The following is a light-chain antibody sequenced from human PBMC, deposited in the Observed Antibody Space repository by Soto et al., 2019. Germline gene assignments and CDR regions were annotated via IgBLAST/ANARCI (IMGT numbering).Light chain of an antibody. CDR2: DAS. CDR3: QQYDDWPET. CDR1: QSVSSN. V-gene: IGKV3-15*01. J-gene: IGKJ1*01. Sequence: EKVMTQSPATLSVSPGERATLSCRASQSVSSNLACYQQKPGQAPRLLIYDASTRATGIPARFSGSGSGTEFTLTISSLQSEDLAVYYCQQYDDWPETFGQGTKVDIK.